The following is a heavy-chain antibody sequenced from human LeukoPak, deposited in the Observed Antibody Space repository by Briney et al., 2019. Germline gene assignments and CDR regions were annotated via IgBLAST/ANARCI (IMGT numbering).Heavy chain of an antibody. Sequence: VSVKVSYKASGHTLCVYYHHCVRLAPGQGLEWIGWIYPNTGVTNYPQQFEGRITMTRDTSISTAYMELTRLRFDDTALYYCWLGIGCTGGSYGSCMSWGQGSLVTVSS. CDR3: WLGIGCTGGSYGSCMS. CDR1: GHTLCVYY. J-gene: IGHJ5*02. D-gene: IGHD6-19*01. CDR2: IYPNTGVT. V-gene: IGHV1-2*02.